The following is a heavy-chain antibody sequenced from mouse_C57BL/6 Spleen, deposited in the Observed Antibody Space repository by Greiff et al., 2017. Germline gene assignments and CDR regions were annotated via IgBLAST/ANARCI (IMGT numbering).Heavy chain of an antibody. V-gene: IGHV1-82*01. Sequence: VKLVESGPELVKPGASVKISCKASGYAFSSSWMNWVKQRPGKGLEWIGRIYPGDGDTNYNGKFKGKATLTADKSSSTAYMQRSRLTSEDSAVYFCARRRNYYYAIDYWGQGTSVTVAS. CDR1: GYAFSSSW. J-gene: IGHJ4*01. CDR2: IYPGDGDT. CDR3: ARRRNYYYAIDY.